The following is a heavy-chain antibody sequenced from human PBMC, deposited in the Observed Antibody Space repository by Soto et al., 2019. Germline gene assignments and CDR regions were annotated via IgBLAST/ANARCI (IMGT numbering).Heavy chain of an antibody. CDR1: GGSISCYY. Sequence: SVTLSLTCKVSGGSISCYYWSWIRQSPGKGLEYIGYIYYRGSTNYNSSLKSRVTMSVDTSRNQFSLKMNSVTAADTAVYYCARQQLLPFYYALDVWGQGTTVTVSS. D-gene: IGHD1-26*01. J-gene: IGHJ6*02. CDR2: IYYRGST. V-gene: IGHV4-59*01. CDR3: ARQQLLPFYYALDV.